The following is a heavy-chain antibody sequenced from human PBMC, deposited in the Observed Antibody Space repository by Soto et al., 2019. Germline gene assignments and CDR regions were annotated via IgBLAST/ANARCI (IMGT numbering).Heavy chain of an antibody. Sequence: ASVNVSCKASGYTFTSYGISWVRQAPGQGLEWMGWISAYNGNTNYAQKLQGRVTMTTDTSTSTAYMELRSLRSDDTAVYYCARVIECSGGSCPFDYWGQGTLVTVSS. D-gene: IGHD2-15*01. CDR2: ISAYNGNT. J-gene: IGHJ4*02. CDR3: ARVIECSGGSCPFDY. V-gene: IGHV1-18*01. CDR1: GYTFTSYG.